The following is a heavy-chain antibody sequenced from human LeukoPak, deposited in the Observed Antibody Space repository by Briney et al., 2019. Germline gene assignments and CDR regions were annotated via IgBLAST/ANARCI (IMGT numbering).Heavy chain of an antibody. J-gene: IGHJ4*02. CDR1: GFTFGDYA. D-gene: IGHD2-2*01. CDR2: ISGSGDST. Sequence: GRSLRLSCAASGFTFGDYAMHWVRQAPGKGLEWVSAISGSGDSTYYADSVKGRFTISRDNSRNTLYLQMNSLRAEDTAVYYCAKGEGIIVVPAATYWGQGTLVTVSS. V-gene: IGHV3-23*01. CDR3: AKGEGIIVVPAATY.